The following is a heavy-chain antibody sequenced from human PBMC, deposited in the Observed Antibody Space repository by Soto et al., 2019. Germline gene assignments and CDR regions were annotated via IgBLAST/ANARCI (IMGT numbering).Heavy chain of an antibody. D-gene: IGHD3-3*02. Sequence: ASVKVSCKVSGYTLTELSMHWVRQAPGKGLEWMGGFDPEDGETIYAQKFQGRVTMTEDTSTDTAYMELSSLRSEDTAVYYCATRVAWISSHWFDPWGQGTLVTVSS. CDR2: FDPEDGET. J-gene: IGHJ5*02. CDR3: ATRVAWISSHWFDP. V-gene: IGHV1-24*01. CDR1: GYTLTELS.